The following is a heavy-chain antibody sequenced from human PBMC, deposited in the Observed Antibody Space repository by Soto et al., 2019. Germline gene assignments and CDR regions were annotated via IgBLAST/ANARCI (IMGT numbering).Heavy chain of an antibody. V-gene: IGHV3-74*01. CDR1: GSTFGTYW. Sequence: QLVESGGGLVQPGGSLRISCAASGSTFGTYWMHWVRQAPGKGLVWVSRIDNDGSAVYADSVKGRFTTSRDNAKNTVYLQMNSLRDEDTDVYYCARDIPHNWFDARGQGTLVTVSS. D-gene: IGHD2-21*01. CDR2: IDNDGSA. J-gene: IGHJ5*02. CDR3: ARDIPHNWFDA.